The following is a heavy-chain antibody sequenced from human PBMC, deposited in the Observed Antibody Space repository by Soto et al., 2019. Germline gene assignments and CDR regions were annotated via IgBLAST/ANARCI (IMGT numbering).Heavy chain of an antibody. D-gene: IGHD3-22*01. Sequence: GGSLRLSCAASGFSVTNNYMNWVRQAPGKGLEWVSIIYVGGKTYYADSVKDRFTISRDNSKNTLYLQMNSLRAEDTAVYYCAKNPGYYYDSTGYHFDYWGQGTLVTVS. CDR3: AKNPGYYYDSTGYHFDY. CDR2: IYVGGKT. CDR1: GFSVTNNY. V-gene: IGHV3-66*01. J-gene: IGHJ4*02.